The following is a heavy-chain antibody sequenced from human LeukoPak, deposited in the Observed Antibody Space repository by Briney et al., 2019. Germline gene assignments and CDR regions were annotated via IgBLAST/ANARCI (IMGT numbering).Heavy chain of an antibody. Sequence: ASVKVSCKASGYTFTSYAMHWVRQAPGQRLEWMGWINAGNGNTKYSQEFQGRVTITRDTSASTAYMELSSLRSEDTAVYYCARVGYDILTGYYRYGMDVWGKGTTVTVSS. D-gene: IGHD3-9*01. CDR1: GYTFTSYA. CDR3: ARVGYDILTGYYRYGMDV. V-gene: IGHV1-3*01. J-gene: IGHJ6*04. CDR2: INAGNGNT.